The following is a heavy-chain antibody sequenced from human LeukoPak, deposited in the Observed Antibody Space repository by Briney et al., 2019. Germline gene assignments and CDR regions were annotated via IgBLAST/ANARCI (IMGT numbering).Heavy chain of an antibody. D-gene: IGHD1-26*01. CDR1: GYSISSGYY. CDR2: IYHSGST. J-gene: IGHJ4*02. V-gene: IGHV4-38-2*02. Sequence: SETLSLTCTVSGYSISSGYYWGWIRQPPGKGLEWIGSIYHSGSTYYNPSLKSRVTISVDTSKNQFSLKLGSVTAADTAVYYCARTGGSYSFDYWGQGTLVTVSS. CDR3: ARTGGSYSFDY.